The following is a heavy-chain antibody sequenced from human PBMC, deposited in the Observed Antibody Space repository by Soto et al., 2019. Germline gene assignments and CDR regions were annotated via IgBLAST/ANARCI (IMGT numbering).Heavy chain of an antibody. CDR2: ISYSGSP. J-gene: IGHJ3*01. CDR1: AGSISTISYY. CDR3: ARSVQWDGFDP. V-gene: IGHV4-31*03. D-gene: IGHD1-1*01. Sequence: QVQLQESGPGLVRPSQTLSLTCTVSAGSISTISYYWSWIRQHPEKGLEWIGYISYSGSPFYHSSRKSRVTISLDTSKKQFSLTLTSVTAADTAVYYCARSVQWDGFDPWGQGTMVTVSS.